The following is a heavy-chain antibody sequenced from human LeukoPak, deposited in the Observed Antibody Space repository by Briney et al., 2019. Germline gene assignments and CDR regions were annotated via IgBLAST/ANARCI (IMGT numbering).Heavy chain of an antibody. V-gene: IGHV3-15*01. D-gene: IGHD3-16*02. CDR3: TTSIMITFGGVIVRRLFDY. CDR2: IKSKTDGGTT. Sequence: GGSLRLSCAASGFTFSNAWMSWVRQAPGKGPEWVGRIKSKTDGGTTDYAAPVEGRFTISRDDSKNTLYLQMNSLKTEDTAVYYCTTSIMITFGGVIVRRLFDYWGQGTLVTVSS. CDR1: GFTFSNAW. J-gene: IGHJ4*02.